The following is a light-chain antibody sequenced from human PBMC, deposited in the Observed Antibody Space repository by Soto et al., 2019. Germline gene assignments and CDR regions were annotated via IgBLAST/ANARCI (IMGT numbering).Light chain of an antibody. CDR2: EVD. CDR1: SSDIGDYNY. V-gene: IGLV2-8*02. CDR3: SSYAGSNNLV. J-gene: IGLJ2*01. Sequence: QSALTQPPSASRSPGQSVTISCTGTSSDIGDYNYVSWYQQHPGKAPKLMIYEVDKRPSGVPDRFSGSKSGNTASLTVSGLQAEDEADYYCSSYAGSNNLVFGGGTKLTVL.